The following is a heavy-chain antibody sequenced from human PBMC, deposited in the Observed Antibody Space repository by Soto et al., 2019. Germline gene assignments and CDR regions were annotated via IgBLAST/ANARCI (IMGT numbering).Heavy chain of an antibody. J-gene: IGHJ1*01. V-gene: IGHV4-38-2*02. CDR1: GYSISSGYY. CDR2: IYHSGST. Sequence: SETLSLTCAVSGYSISSGYYWGWIRQPPGKGLEWIGSIYHSGSTYYNPSLKSRVTISVDTSENQFSLKLSSVTAADTAVYYCARDKAAASNFQHWGQGTLVTVSS. D-gene: IGHD6-13*01. CDR3: ARDKAAASNFQH.